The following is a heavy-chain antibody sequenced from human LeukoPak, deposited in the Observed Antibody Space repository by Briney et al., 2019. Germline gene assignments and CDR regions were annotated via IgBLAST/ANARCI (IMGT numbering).Heavy chain of an antibody. CDR2: ISGGDTST. J-gene: IGHJ4*02. Sequence: GGSLRLSCAASGFIFSVYEMHWVRQAPGRGLEWIADISGGDTSTYYADSVKGRFTISRDNAKNSLYLQMNRLRVEDTAVYYCTTLTVASNFDYWGQGTLVTVSS. D-gene: IGHD6-19*01. V-gene: IGHV3-48*03. CDR3: TTLTVASNFDY. CDR1: GFIFSVYE.